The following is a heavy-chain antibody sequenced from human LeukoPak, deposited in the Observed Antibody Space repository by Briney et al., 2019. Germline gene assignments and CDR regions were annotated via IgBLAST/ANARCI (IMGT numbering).Heavy chain of an antibody. V-gene: IGHV1-18*01. CDR1: GYTFTRYG. CDR3: ARVKRNDNSPERETSPPDY. CDR2: IRAYNGNT. J-gene: IGHJ4*02. D-gene: IGHD4-23*01. Sequence: ASVKGSCKASGYTFTRYGISWVRQAPGQGLEWTGWIRAYNGNTNYAQKLQGRVTMTTDTSTSTAYMELRSLRSDDTAVYYCARVKRNDNSPERETSPPDYWGQGTLVTVSS.